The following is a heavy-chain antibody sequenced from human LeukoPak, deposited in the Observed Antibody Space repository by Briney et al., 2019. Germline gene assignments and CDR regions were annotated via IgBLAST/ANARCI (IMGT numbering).Heavy chain of an antibody. Sequence: GGSLRLSCAASGFTFSSYWMHWVRQAPGKGLVWVSLINSDGSTTSYADSVRGRFTISRDNAKNTLYLQMNSLRAEDTVVYYCARGSGWYNPFDNWGQGTLVTVSS. CDR1: GFTFSSYW. D-gene: IGHD6-19*01. J-gene: IGHJ4*02. CDR3: ARGSGWYNPFDN. V-gene: IGHV3-74*01. CDR2: INSDGSTT.